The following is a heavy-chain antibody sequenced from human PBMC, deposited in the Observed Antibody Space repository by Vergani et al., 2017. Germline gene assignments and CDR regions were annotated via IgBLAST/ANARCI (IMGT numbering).Heavy chain of an antibody. V-gene: IGHV3-23*01. CDR3: AKAWKWELLGADFDY. Sequence: EVQLLESGGGLVQPGGSLRLSCAASGFTFSSYAMSWVRQAPGKGLEWVSAISGSGGSTNSAHSVKVRFTISRNNSKNTLYLQMNSRRAEDTAVYYCAKAWKWELLGADFDYWGQGTLVTVSS. J-gene: IGHJ4*02. CDR1: GFTFSSYA. D-gene: IGHD1-26*01. CDR2: ISGSGGST.